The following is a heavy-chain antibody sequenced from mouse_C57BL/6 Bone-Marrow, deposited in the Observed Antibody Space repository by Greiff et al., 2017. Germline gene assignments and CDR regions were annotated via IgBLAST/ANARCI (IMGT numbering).Heavy chain of an antibody. J-gene: IGHJ3*01. D-gene: IGHD2-5*01. CDR2: INLNNGGT. CDR3: ARPPPVYSKYEGFAY. Sequence: EVQLQQSGPELVKPGASVKISCKASGYTFTDYYMNWVKQSHGKSLEWIGDINLNNGGTSYNQKFKGKATLTVDKSSSTAYMELRSLTSEDSAVYYCARPPPVYSKYEGFAYWGQGTLVTVSA. V-gene: IGHV1-26*01. CDR1: GYTFTDYY.